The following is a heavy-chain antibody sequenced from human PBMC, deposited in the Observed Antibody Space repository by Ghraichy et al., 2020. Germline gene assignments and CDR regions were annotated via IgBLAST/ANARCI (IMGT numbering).Heavy chain of an antibody. J-gene: IGHJ4*02. CDR1: GGSFSGYY. V-gene: IGHV4-34*01. D-gene: IGHD2-15*01. Sequence: SETLSLTCAVYGGSFSGYYWSWIRQPPGKGLEWIGEIKHSGSTNYNPSLKSRVTISVDTSKNQFSLKLSSVTAADTALYYCARGRLACIDYWGQGTLFTVSS. CDR3: ARGRLACIDY. CDR2: IKHSGST.